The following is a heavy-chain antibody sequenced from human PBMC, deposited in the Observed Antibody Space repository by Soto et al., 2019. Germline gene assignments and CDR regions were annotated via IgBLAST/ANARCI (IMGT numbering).Heavy chain of an antibody. Sequence: SETLSLTCTVSGGSISSYYWSWIRQPPGKGLEWIGYIYYSGSTNYNPSLKSRVTISVDTSKNQFSLKLSSVTAADTAVYYCASHPGSYRRNWFDPWGQGTLVTAPQ. J-gene: IGHJ5*02. CDR2: IYYSGST. D-gene: IGHD1-26*01. CDR1: GGSISSYY. CDR3: ASHPGSYRRNWFDP. V-gene: IGHV4-59*01.